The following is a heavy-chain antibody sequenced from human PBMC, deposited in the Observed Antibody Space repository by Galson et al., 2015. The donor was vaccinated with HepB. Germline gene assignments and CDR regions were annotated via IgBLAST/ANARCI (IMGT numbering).Heavy chain of an antibody. CDR3: ARDGEGGPLVFDY. CDR1: GGTFSSYA. Sequence: SVKVSCKASGGTFSSYAISWVRQAPGQGLEWMGRIIPILGIANYAQKFQGRVTITADKSTSTAYMELSSLRSEDTAVYYCARDGEGGPLVFDYWGQGTLVTVSS. V-gene: IGHV1-69*04. D-gene: IGHD3-10*01. CDR2: IIPILGIA. J-gene: IGHJ4*02.